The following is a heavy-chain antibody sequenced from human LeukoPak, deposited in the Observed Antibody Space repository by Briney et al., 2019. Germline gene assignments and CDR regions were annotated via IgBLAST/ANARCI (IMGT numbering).Heavy chain of an antibody. J-gene: IGHJ3*02. Sequence: SVKVSCKASGGTFSSYAISWVRQAPGQGLEWMGGIIPIFGTANYAQKFQGRVTITTDESTSTAYMELSSLRSEDTAVYYCARDREGGYCGGDCYRTRAFDIWGQGTMVTVSS. V-gene: IGHV1-69*05. CDR3: ARDREGGYCGGDCYRTRAFDI. CDR2: IIPIFGTA. D-gene: IGHD2-21*01. CDR1: GGTFSSYA.